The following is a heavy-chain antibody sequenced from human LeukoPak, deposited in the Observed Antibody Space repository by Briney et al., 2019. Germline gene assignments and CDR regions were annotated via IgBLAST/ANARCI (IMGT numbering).Heavy chain of an antibody. J-gene: IGHJ4*02. CDR2: ISGSGGST. CDR3: ARGGSYSSGCPHY. V-gene: IGHV3-23*01. Sequence: GGSLRLSCAASGLTFSSYAMSWVRQAPGKGLEWVSAISGSGGSTYYADSVKGRFTISRDNAKNTLYLQMDSLRAEDTAVYYCARGGSYSSGCPHYWGQGTLLTVSS. D-gene: IGHD6-19*01. CDR1: GLTFSSYA.